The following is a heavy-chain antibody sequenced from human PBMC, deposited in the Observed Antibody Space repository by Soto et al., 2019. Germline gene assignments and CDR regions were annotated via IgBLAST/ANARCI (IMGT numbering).Heavy chain of an antibody. CDR1: GGSISSGDYY. CDR2: IYYSGST. D-gene: IGHD3-3*01. CDR3: ARDNPTFPHYDFWSGYTGMDV. V-gene: IGHV4-30-4*01. J-gene: IGHJ6*02. Sequence: QVQLQESGPGLVKPSQTLSLTCTVSGGSISSGDYYWSWIRQPPGKGLEWIGYIYYSGSTYYNPSLKSRVTISVDTSKNQFSLKLSSVTAADTAVYYCARDNPTFPHYDFWSGYTGMDVWGQGTTVTVSS.